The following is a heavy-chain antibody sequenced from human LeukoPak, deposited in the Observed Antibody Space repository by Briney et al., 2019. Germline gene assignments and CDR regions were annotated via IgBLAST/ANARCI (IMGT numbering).Heavy chain of an antibody. D-gene: IGHD2-21*01. CDR2: ISGSGGST. Sequence: PGGSLRLSCAASGFTFSSYAMSWVRQAPGKGLEWVSAISGSGGSTYYADSVKGRFTISRDNSKNTLYLQMNSLRAEDTAVYYCAKKMLSGINYYYYYGMDVWGQGTTVTVS. J-gene: IGHJ6*02. V-gene: IGHV3-23*01. CDR3: AKKMLSGINYYYYYGMDV. CDR1: GFTFSSYA.